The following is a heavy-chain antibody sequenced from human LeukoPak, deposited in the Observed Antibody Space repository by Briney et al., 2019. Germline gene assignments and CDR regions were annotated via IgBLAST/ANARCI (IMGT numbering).Heavy chain of an antibody. D-gene: IGHD3-3*01. CDR1: GGSISNGGYY. V-gene: IGHV4-31*03. CDR3: ARGQHITIFGVVINAFDY. CDR2: TYYSGST. Sequence: SQTLSLTCTVSGGSISNGGYYWSWIRQHPGKGLEWIGYTYYSGSTHYNPSLKSRVTISVDTSKNQFSLKLSSVTAADTAVYYCARGQHITIFGVVINAFDYWGQGTLVTVSS. J-gene: IGHJ4*02.